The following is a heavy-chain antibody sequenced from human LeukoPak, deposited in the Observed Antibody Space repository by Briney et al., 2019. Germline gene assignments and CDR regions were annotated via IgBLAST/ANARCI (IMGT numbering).Heavy chain of an antibody. D-gene: IGHD6-19*01. V-gene: IGHV3-23*01. Sequence: GGSLRLSCAASGFTFSSYAMSWVRQAPGKGLEWVSAISGGADNTYFADSVQGRFTISRDNSKDTVYLQMNSLEAEDAAVYYCAKCRGGSGWFFDYWGQGTLVTVSS. J-gene: IGHJ4*02. CDR2: ISGGADNT. CDR1: GFTFSSYA. CDR3: AKCRGGSGWFFDY.